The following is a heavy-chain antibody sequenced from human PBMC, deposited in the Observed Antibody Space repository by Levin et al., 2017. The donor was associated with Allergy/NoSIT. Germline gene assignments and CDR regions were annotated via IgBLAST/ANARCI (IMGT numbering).Heavy chain of an antibody. CDR1: GRSISSYY. V-gene: IGHV4-59*08. D-gene: IGHD1-14*01. CDR3: ASHRASNTYYGMDV. Sequence: PSETLSLTCTLSGRSISSYYWSWIRQAPEKGLEWIGYIHNIGGTNYNPSLKSRVTISVDTSKNQFSLTLSSVTAADTAVYYCASHRASNTYYGMDVWGQGTTVTVSS. J-gene: IGHJ6*02. CDR2: IHNIGGT.